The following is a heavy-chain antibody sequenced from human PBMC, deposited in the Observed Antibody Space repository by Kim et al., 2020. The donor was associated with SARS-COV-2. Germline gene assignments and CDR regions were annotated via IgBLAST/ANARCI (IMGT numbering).Heavy chain of an antibody. Sequence: ASVKVSCKASGYTFTSYYMHWVRQAPGQGLEWMGIINPSGGSTSYAQKFQGRVTMTRDTSTSTVYMELSSLRSEDTAVYYCASYGAGGHWFDPWGQGTLVTVSS. D-gene: IGHD3-10*01. V-gene: IGHV1-46*01. CDR1: GYTFTSYY. CDR2: INPSGGST. J-gene: IGHJ5*02. CDR3: ASYGAGGHWFDP.